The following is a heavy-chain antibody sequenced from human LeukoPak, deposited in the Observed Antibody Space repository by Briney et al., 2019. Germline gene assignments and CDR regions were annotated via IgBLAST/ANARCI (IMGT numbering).Heavy chain of an antibody. V-gene: IGHV4-61*01. J-gene: IGHJ4*02. CDR1: GGSLSSGSYY. CDR3: ARESRIAARNFDY. D-gene: IGHD6-6*01. Sequence: SETLSLTCTVSGGSLSSGSYYWSWIRQPPGKGLEWIGYIYYSGSTKYNPSLKSRVTISVDTSKNQFSLKLSTVTAADTAVYYCARESRIAARNFDYWGQGTLVTVSS. CDR2: IYYSGST.